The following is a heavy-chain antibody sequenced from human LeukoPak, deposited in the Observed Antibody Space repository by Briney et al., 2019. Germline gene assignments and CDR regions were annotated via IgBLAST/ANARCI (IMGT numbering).Heavy chain of an antibody. V-gene: IGHV3-64D*06. CDR2: VSDNGGRT. Sequence: PGGSLRLSCSASGFTFGNYDMYLVRQAPGKGLEYVSAVSDNGGRTHYADSVNGRFTISRDNSKNTLYLQMSSLRAEDTAVYYCVRGYGSGSSIWGQGTLVTVSS. J-gene: IGHJ4*02. D-gene: IGHD3-10*01. CDR1: GFTFGNYD. CDR3: VRGYGSGSSI.